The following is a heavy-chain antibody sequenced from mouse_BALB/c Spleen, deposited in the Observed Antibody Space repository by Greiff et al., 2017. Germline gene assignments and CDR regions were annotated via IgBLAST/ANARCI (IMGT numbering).Heavy chain of an antibody. Sequence: LQQPGSELVRPGASMKLSCKASGYTFTSYWMHWVKQRPGQGLEWIGNIYPGSGSTNYDEKFKSKATLTVDTSSSTAYMQLSSLTSEDSAVYYCTREGVDYWGQGTTLTVSS. CDR2: IYPGSGST. V-gene: IGHV1S22*01. CDR1: GYTFTSYW. J-gene: IGHJ2*01. CDR3: TREGVDY.